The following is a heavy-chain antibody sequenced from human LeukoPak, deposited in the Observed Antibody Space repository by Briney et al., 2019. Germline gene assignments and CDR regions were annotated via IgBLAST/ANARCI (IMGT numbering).Heavy chain of an antibody. CDR2: IYYSGRT. Sequence: SETLSLTCTVSGGSISSYFWSWIRQPPGKGLEWIGYIYYSGRTNNNPSLKSRVTISVDTSKNQFSLKLSSVTAADTAVYYCARVGGYYDSSGYYHHFDYWGQGTLVTVSS. V-gene: IGHV4-59*01. J-gene: IGHJ4*02. CDR1: GGSISSYF. CDR3: ARVGGYYDSSGYYHHFDY. D-gene: IGHD3-22*01.